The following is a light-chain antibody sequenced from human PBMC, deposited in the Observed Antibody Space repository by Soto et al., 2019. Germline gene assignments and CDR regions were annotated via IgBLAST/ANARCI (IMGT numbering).Light chain of an antibody. CDR2: GNS. J-gene: IGLJ1*01. CDR1: SSNIGAGYD. V-gene: IGLV1-40*01. CDR3: QSYDSSLSGYV. Sequence: QSVLTQPPSVSGAPGLRVTISCTGSSSNIGAGYDVHWYQQLPGTAPKLLIYGNSNRPSGVPDRFSGSKSGTSASLAITGLQAEDEADYYGQSYDSSLSGYVFGTGTKLTVL.